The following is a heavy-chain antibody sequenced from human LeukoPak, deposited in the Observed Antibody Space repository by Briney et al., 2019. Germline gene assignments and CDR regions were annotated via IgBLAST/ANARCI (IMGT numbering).Heavy chain of an antibody. V-gene: IGHV4-39*01. CDR3: ARQTTTSTSWFCYFDY. CDR1: GGSISSSSYY. D-gene: IGHD6-13*01. Sequence: KPSETLSLTCTVSGGSISSSSYYWGWIRQPPGKGLEWIGSIYYSGSTYYNPSLKSRVTISVDTSKNQFSLKLSSVTAADTAVYYCARQTTTSTSWFCYFDYWGQGTVVTVSA. J-gene: IGHJ4*02. CDR2: IYYSGST.